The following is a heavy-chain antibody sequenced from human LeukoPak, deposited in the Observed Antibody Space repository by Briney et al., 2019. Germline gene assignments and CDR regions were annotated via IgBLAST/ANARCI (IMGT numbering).Heavy chain of an antibody. CDR2: ISSFSSTI. Sequence: GGSLRLSCAASGFTFSSYEMNWARQAPGKGLEWVSYISSFSSTIYYADSLMGRLTISRDNAKNSLYLQMNSLRAEDTAVYYCARKQYNDYFDYWGQGTLVTVSS. CDR3: ARKQYNDYFDY. CDR1: GFTFSSYE. J-gene: IGHJ4*02. D-gene: IGHD1-1*01. V-gene: IGHV3-48*03.